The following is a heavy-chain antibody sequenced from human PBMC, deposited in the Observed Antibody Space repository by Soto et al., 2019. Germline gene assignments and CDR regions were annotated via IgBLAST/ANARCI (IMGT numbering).Heavy chain of an antibody. CDR3: ARHKAITIFGVGGNYYYYYMDV. D-gene: IGHD3-3*01. V-gene: IGHV4-39*01. CDR1: GGSISSSSYY. Sequence: QLQLQESGPGLVKPSETLSLTCTVSGGSISSSSYYWGWIRQPPGKGLEWIGSIYYSGSTYYNPSLKSRVTISVDTSKNQFSLKLSSVTAADTAVYYCARHKAITIFGVGGNYYYYYMDVWGKGTTVTVSS. CDR2: IYYSGST. J-gene: IGHJ6*03.